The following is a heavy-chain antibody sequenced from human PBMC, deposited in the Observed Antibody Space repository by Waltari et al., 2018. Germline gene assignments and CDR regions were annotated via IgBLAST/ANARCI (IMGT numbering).Heavy chain of an antibody. CDR3: ATGSDYIWGSYRYTMDAFDI. D-gene: IGHD3-16*02. CDR2: VDPEDGET. J-gene: IGHJ3*02. V-gene: IGHV1-69-2*01. Sequence: EVQLVQSGAEVKKPGATVKISCKVSGYTFTDYYMHWVQQAPGKGLEWMGLVDPEDGETIYAEKFQGRVTITADTSTDTAYMELSSLRSEDTAVYYCATGSDYIWGSYRYTMDAFDIWGQGTMVTVSS. CDR1: GYTFTDYY.